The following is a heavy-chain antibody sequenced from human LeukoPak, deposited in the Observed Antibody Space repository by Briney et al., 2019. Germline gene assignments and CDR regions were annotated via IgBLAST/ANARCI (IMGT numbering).Heavy chain of an antibody. Sequence: GGSLRLSCAASGFTFSSYEMNWVRQAPGKGLEWVSYISNSGTAIYYADSVKGRFTISRDNAKSSLYLQMNSLRAEDTAVYYCARSGYSMDTEYFQHWGQGTLVTVSS. D-gene: IGHD5-18*01. CDR1: GFTFSSYE. CDR2: ISNSGTAI. CDR3: ARSGYSMDTEYFQH. J-gene: IGHJ1*01. V-gene: IGHV3-48*03.